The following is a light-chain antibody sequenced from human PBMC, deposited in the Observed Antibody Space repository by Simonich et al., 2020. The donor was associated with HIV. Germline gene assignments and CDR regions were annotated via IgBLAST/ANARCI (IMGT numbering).Light chain of an antibody. V-gene: IGKV4-1*01. Sequence: DIVMTQPPDSLAVSLGERATINCKSSQSVLYSSNNKNYLAWYRQKPGQPPQLLIYWASTRESGVPDRFSGSGSGPDFTLTISSLQAEDVAVYYCQQYYDTPYTFGQGTKLEIK. CDR3: QQYYDTPYT. CDR1: QSVLYSSNNKNY. J-gene: IGKJ2*01. CDR2: WAS.